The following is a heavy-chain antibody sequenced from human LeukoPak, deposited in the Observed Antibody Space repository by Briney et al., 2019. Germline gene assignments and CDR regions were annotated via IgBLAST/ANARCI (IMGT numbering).Heavy chain of an antibody. J-gene: IGHJ4*02. CDR1: GGSFSGYY. V-gene: IGHV4-34*01. CDR2: INYSGST. D-gene: IGHD5-18*01. Sequence: SETLSLTCAVYGGSFSGYYWSWIRQPPGKGLEWIGEINYSGSTNYNPSLKSRVTTSVDTSKNQFSLKLSSVTAADTAVCYCARGTYSYGYGYFDYWGQGTLVTVSS. CDR3: ARGTYSYGYGYFDY.